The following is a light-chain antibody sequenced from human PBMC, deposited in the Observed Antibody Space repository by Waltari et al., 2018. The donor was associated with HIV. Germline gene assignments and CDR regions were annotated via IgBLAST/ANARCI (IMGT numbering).Light chain of an antibody. Sequence: DIVMTQSRLSLLVNSRELASISCRSSQSLLLSNGYNYMDWYLQKPGQSLQLLIYLGSNRASWVPDRFSSNGSGTDFTLKISRVEAEDVGVYYGMQALQTLSFGGGTKVEIK. CDR1: QSLLLSNGYNY. CDR3: MQALQTLS. V-gene: IGKV2-28*01. J-gene: IGKJ4*01. CDR2: LGS.